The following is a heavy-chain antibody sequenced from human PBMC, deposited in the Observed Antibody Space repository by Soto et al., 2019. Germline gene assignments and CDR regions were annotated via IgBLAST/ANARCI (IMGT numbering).Heavy chain of an antibody. CDR3: ARGRVYGDYFDY. CDR1: GGSFSGYC. J-gene: IGHJ4*02. CDR2: INHSGST. V-gene: IGHV4-34*01. D-gene: IGHD4-17*01. Sequence: PSETLSLTCAVYGGSFSGYCWSWIRQPPGKGLEWIGEINHSGSTNYNPSLKSRVTISVDTSKNQFSLKLSSVTAADTAVYYCARGRVYGDYFDYWGQGTLVTVSS.